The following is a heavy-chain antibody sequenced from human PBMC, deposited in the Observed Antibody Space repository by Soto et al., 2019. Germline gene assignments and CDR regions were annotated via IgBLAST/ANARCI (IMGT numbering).Heavy chain of an antibody. V-gene: IGHV3-11*06. CDR2: ISSTATYT. Sequence: QVHLVESGGGLVKPGGSLRLSCAVSGFSFSDYYMNWIRQAPGKGLEWLSYISSTATYTNYADSVRGRFTISRDSAKKSLYLDMNGLRAEDTAVYYCARARLVVEGRFDYWGQGTLVTVSS. CDR1: GFSFSDYY. D-gene: IGHD3-22*01. J-gene: IGHJ4*02. CDR3: ARARLVVEGRFDY.